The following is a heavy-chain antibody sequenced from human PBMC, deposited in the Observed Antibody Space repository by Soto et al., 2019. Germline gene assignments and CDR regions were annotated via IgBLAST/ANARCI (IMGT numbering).Heavy chain of an antibody. Sequence: TSETLSLTCTVSGGSISSGDYYWSWIRQPPGKGLEWIGYIYYSGSTYYNPSLKSRVTISVDTSKNQFSLKLSSVTAADTAVYYCAQTATTVVTPDAFDIWGQGTMVTVS. CDR1: GGSISSGDYY. D-gene: IGHD4-17*01. J-gene: IGHJ3*02. V-gene: IGHV4-30-4*01. CDR2: IYYSGST. CDR3: AQTATTVVTPDAFDI.